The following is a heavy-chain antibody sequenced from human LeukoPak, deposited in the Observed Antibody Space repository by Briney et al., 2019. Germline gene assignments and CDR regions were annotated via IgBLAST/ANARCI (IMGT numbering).Heavy chain of an antibody. Sequence: SETLSLTCTVSGGSISGYSWSWIRQPPGKGLECIGYIYYSGSTNYNPSLKSRVTMSIDTSKNQFSLSLSSVTAADTAVYYCARAKLRNWFDPWGQGTLVTVSS. CDR1: GGSISGYS. J-gene: IGHJ5*02. D-gene: IGHD1-1*01. V-gene: IGHV4-59*01. CDR3: ARAKLRNWFDP. CDR2: IYYSGST.